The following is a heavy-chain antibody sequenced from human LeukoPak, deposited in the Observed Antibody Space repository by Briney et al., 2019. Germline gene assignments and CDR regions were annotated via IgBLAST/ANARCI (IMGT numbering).Heavy chain of an antibody. D-gene: IGHD3-10*01. CDR2: INPNSGGT. V-gene: IGHV1-2*02. J-gene: IGHJ4*02. Sequence: ASVKDSCKASGYTFPDYYVHWVRQAPGQGPEWMGWINPNSGGTKYAQKFQGRVTMTRDTSISTAYMELSRLRSDDTAVYYCARDLAGALGLHLGYWGPGTLVTVSS. CDR1: GYTFPDYY. CDR3: ARDLAGALGLHLGY.